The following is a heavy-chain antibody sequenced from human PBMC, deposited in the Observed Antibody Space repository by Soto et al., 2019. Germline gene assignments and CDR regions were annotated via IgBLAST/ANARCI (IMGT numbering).Heavy chain of an antibody. J-gene: IGHJ6*02. CDR3: ARGGSSSWPYYYGMDA. V-gene: IGHV1-2*02. CDR2: INPNSGDT. Sequence: ASVKVSCKASGYTFSGYYIHWVRQAPGQGLEWVGWINPNSGDTTYAQKFQGRVTVTRDTSISTAYMDLGSLTSDDTAVYYCARGGSSSWPYYYGMDAWGQGTTVTVSS. CDR1: GYTFSGYY. D-gene: IGHD2-15*01.